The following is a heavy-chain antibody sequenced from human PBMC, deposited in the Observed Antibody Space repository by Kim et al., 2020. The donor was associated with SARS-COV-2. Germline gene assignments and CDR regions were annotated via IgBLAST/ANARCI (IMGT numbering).Heavy chain of an antibody. CDR2: ISGTGTYI. D-gene: IGHD1-7*01. Sequence: GGSLRLSCAGSGFTFSSYSVNWVRQAPGKGLEWVSSISGTGTYISYADSVKGRFIISRDNAKNSLFLQMHSLRAEDTAVYYCAREEWYNWNYEGTYYFDYWGQGTLVTVSS. CDR3: AREEWYNWNYEGTYYFDY. CDR1: GFTFSSYS. V-gene: IGHV3-21*01. J-gene: IGHJ4*02.